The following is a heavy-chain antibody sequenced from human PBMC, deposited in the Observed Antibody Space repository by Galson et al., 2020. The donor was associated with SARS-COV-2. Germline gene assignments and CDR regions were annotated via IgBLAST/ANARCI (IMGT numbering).Heavy chain of an antibody. CDR3: ARLPIAAAGTNPFFDQ. CDR2: IFYTGYT. D-gene: IGHD6-25*01. J-gene: IGHJ4*02. V-gene: IGHV4-39*02. CDR1: SGSISVNNYY. Sequence: SETLSFTCTVTSGSISVNNYYWGWVRQPPGKGLEWIANIFYTGYTYYSPSLRSRVTISVDTSKNHFSLKLTSVTAADTAVYYCARLPIAAAGTNPFFDQWGQGTLVTVSS.